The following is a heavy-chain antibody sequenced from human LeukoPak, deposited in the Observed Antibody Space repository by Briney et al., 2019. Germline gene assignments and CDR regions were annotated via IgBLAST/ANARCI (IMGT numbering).Heavy chain of an antibody. D-gene: IGHD5-18*01. V-gene: IGHV5-51*01. CDR3: ARGLVSYGPLDY. CDR1: GYSFTSYS. Sequence: GESLKISCKGYGYSFTSYSIGWVRQMPGKGLEGMGIIYPGDSDTRYSASFQGQVTISADKSISTAYLQWSSLKASDTAMYYCARGLVSYGPLDYWGQGTLVTVSS. J-gene: IGHJ4*02. CDR2: IYPGDSDT.